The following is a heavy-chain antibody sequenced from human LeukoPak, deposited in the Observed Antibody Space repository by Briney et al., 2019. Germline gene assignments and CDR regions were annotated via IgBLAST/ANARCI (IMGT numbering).Heavy chain of an antibody. J-gene: IGHJ4*02. CDR3: ARVYSNYVGPYYFDY. D-gene: IGHD4-11*01. CDR1: GGSFSGYY. Sequence: SETLSLTCAVYGGSFSGYYWSWIRQPPGKGLEWIGEINHSGSTYYNPSLKSRVTISVDTSKNQFSLKLSSVTAADTAVYYCARVYSNYVGPYYFDYWGQGTLVTVSS. V-gene: IGHV4-34*09. CDR2: INHSGST.